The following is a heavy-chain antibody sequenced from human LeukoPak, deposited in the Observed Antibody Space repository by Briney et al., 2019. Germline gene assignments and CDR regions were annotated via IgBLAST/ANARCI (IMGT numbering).Heavy chain of an antibody. CDR2: ISGSGGST. J-gene: IGHJ5*02. CDR3: AKVIAVAGTWSWFDP. Sequence: GGSLRLSCAASGFTYSSYAMRGVRQAPGKGLEWVSAISGSGGSTYYADSVKGRFTISRDNSKNTLYLQMNSLRAEDTAVYYCAKVIAVAGTWSWFDPWGQGTLVTVSS. V-gene: IGHV3-23*01. D-gene: IGHD6-19*01. CDR1: GFTYSSYA.